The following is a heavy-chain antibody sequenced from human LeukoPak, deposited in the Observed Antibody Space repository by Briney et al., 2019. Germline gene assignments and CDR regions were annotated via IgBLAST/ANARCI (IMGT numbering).Heavy chain of an antibody. CDR2: ITSSST. D-gene: IGHD2-2*01. CDR3: ARVQLGYCSSTSCDWFDP. V-gene: IGHV3-21*01. Sequence: GGSLRLSCAASGFTFSTYSMNWVRQAPGKGLEWVSSITSSSTYYADSVKGRFTISRDNAKNSLYLQMNSLRAEDTAVYYCARVQLGYCSSTSCDWFDPWGQGTLVTVSS. CDR1: GFTFSTYS. J-gene: IGHJ5*02.